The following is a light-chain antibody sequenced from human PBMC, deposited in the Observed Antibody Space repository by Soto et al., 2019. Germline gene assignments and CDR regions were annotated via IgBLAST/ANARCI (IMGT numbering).Light chain of an antibody. CDR1: QSINNY. J-gene: IGKJ2*01. V-gene: IGKV1-39*01. Sequence: DIQMTQSPSSLSASVRDRVTITCRASQSINNYLNWYQQKPGKAPKVLIYAASSLESGVPSRFSGRGSETEVSLTISSLQPEEFATYYCQETYSTLGTFGQGTKLEIK. CDR3: QETYSTLGT. CDR2: AAS.